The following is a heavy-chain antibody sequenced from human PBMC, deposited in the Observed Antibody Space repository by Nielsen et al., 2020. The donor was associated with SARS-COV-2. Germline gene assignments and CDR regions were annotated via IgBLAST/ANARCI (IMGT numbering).Heavy chain of an antibody. CDR3: ARDLYYDSSGFDY. Sequence: GGSLRLSCATSGFTFNTYAMHWVRQAPGKGLVWVSRINSDGSSTSYADSVKGRFTISRDNAKNTLYLQMNSLRAEDTAVYYCARDLYYDSSGFDYWGQGTLVTVSS. J-gene: IGHJ4*02. CDR1: GFTFNTYA. CDR2: INSDGSST. V-gene: IGHV3-74*01. D-gene: IGHD3-22*01.